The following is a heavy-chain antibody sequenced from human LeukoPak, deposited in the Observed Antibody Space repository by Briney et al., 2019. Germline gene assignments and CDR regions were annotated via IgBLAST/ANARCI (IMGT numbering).Heavy chain of an antibody. CDR1: GCTFSSGSYY. CDR3: GRGSRPHYYYGMDV. Sequence: SKTLTLTCTASGCTFSSGSYYWSCIRPPTGKGLEWIGRIDTSGNTNYNPSLNRRITISVDTSKNQSSLKLSSVTAADTAVYYCGRGSRPHYYYGMDVWGQGTTVTVSS. J-gene: IGHJ6*02. CDR2: IDTSGNT. V-gene: IGHV4-61*02.